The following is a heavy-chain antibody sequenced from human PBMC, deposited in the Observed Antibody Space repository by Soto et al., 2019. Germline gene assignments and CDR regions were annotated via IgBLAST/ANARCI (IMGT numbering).Heavy chain of an antibody. CDR2: ISWDGLAQ. J-gene: IGHJ4*02. D-gene: IGHD1-1*01. CDR3: AKETIQVGGPNYFDY. Sequence: VQLVESGGGVVQPGRSLRLLCEASGFPFSRYGMHWVRQAPGMGLEWVAVISWDGLAQYYGDSVRGRFTISRDNSQSTLYLQMNSLRTEDTAIYYWAKETIQVGGPNYFDYWGQGVLVTVSS. V-gene: IGHV3-30*18. CDR1: GFPFSRYG.